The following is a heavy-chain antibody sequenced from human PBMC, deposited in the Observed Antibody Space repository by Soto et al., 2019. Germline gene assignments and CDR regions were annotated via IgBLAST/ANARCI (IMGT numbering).Heavy chain of an antibody. V-gene: IGHV3-23*04. CDR1: GFTFSSYA. CDR3: GHAARPSWYFDL. CDR2: ISGSGGST. J-gene: IGHJ2*01. D-gene: IGHD6-6*01. Sequence: EVQLVESGGGLVQPGGSLRLSCAASGFTFSSYAMSWVRQAPGQGLEWVSAISGSGGSTYYADSVKGRFTISRDNSKNTLYLQLNSMRAEDTAVYYCGHAARPSWYFDLWGRGTLVTVSS.